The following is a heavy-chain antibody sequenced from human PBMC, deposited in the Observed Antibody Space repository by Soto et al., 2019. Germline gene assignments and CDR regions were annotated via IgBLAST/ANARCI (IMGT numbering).Heavy chain of an antibody. J-gene: IGHJ4*02. V-gene: IGHV3-21*01. CDR2: ISSSSSYI. CDR3: ARDQGAAAVYEGFDY. CDR1: GFTFSSYS. Sequence: EVQLVESGGGLVKPGGSLRLSCAASGFTFSSYSMNWVRQAPGKGLEWVSSISSSSSYIYYADSVKGRFTISRDNAKNSLYLQMNSLSAEDTAVYYCARDQGAAAVYEGFDYWGQGTLVTVSS. D-gene: IGHD6-13*01.